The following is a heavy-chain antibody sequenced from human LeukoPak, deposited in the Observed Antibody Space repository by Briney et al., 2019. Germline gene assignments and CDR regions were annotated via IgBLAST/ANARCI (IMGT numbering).Heavy chain of an antibody. D-gene: IGHD3-22*01. CDR2: IYYSGST. CDR1: GGSISSYY. CDR3: ATETYYDSSGPHFDY. Sequence: SETLSLTCTVSGGSISSYYWSWIRQSPGKGLEWIGYIYYSGSTNYNPSLKSRVTISVDTSKNQFSLKLSSVTAADTAVYYCATETYYDSSGPHFDYWGQGTLVTVSS. J-gene: IGHJ4*02. V-gene: IGHV4-59*12.